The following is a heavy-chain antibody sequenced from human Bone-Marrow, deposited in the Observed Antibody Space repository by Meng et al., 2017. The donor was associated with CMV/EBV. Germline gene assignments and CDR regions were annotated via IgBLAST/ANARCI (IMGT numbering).Heavy chain of an antibody. V-gene: IGHV4-39*07. CDR3: ATVGPGIFGA. D-gene: IGHD3-16*01. CDR1: GGSMRSSSSY. J-gene: IGHJ4*02. Sequence: SETLSLTCTVSGGSMRSSSSYWGWIRQPPGKGLEWIGNVHYSGGTAYTPSLRSRVTISVDTSKNQLSLDLTSVTAADTAIYYCATVGPGIFGAWCQARLATFSS. CDR2: VHYSGGT.